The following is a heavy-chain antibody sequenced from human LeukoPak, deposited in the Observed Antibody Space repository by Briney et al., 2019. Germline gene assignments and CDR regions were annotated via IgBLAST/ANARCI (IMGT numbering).Heavy chain of an antibody. Sequence: SETLSLTCTVSDGSISSNSYYWSWIRQPAGKGLEWIGRIYTSGSTNYNPSLKSRVTISVDTSKNQFSLKLSSVTAADTAVYYCARVNGDGRAGKGPGYYYYYYMDVWGKGTTVTVSS. CDR2: IYTSGST. D-gene: IGHD2-8*01. J-gene: IGHJ6*03. V-gene: IGHV4-61*02. CDR3: ARVNGDGRAGKGPGYYYYYYMDV. CDR1: DGSISSNSYY.